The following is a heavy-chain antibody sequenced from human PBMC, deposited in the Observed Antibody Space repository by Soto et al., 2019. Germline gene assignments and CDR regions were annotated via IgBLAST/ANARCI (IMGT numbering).Heavy chain of an antibody. Sequence: SVKVSCKASGYTFTDYYLYWLRQAPGQGLEWMGWINPGSGVRNYAQNFEARVTMINDTSNTTAYTELRTLSSDDTAMYYCTRASRVAGASSKSLPNNFWGQGTLVTVSS. V-gene: IGHV1-2*02. J-gene: IGHJ4*02. CDR3: TRASRVAGASSKSLPNNF. CDR2: INPGSGVR. CDR1: GYTFTDYY. D-gene: IGHD6-19*01.